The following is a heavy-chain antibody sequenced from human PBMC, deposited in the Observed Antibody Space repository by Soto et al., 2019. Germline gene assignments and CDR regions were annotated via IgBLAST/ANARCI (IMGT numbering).Heavy chain of an antibody. J-gene: IGHJ4*02. V-gene: IGHV4-59*08. CDR2: IYYSGST. Sequence: QGQLQESGPGLVKPSETISLTCTDYGGSISSYYWSWIRQPPGKGLEWIGYIYYSGSTNYNPSLKSRVTISVDTSKNQFSLKLSSVTAADTAVYYCARGPATPFDYWGQGTLVTVSS. CDR3: ARGPATPFDY. D-gene: IGHD2-15*01. CDR1: GGSISSYY.